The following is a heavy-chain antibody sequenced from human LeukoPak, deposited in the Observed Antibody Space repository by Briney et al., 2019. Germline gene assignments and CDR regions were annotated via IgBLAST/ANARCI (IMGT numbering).Heavy chain of an antibody. CDR1: GYTFTSYG. D-gene: IGHD3-22*01. J-gene: IGHJ6*02. CDR2: ISAYNGNT. Sequence: SVTVSCKASGYTFTSYGISWVRQAPGQGLEWMGWISAYNGNTNYAQKLQGRVTMTTDTSTSTAYMELRSLRSDDTAVYYCARDDRRTYYYDSSGYYATYYYYGMDVWGQGTTVTVSS. CDR3: ARDDRRTYYYDSSGYYATYYYYGMDV. V-gene: IGHV1-18*01.